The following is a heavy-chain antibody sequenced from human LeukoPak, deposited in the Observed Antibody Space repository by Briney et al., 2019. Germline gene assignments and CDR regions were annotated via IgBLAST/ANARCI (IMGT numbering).Heavy chain of an antibody. D-gene: IGHD6-19*01. CDR1: GFTFSDYY. CDR2: ISSGSGTI. V-gene: IGHV3-11*04. Sequence: GGSLRLSCAASGFTFSDYYMSWIRQAPGKGLEWISYISSGSGTIYYADSVKGRFTISRDNAKNTLYLQMNSLRAEDTAVYYCARGGSGWAGIDYWGQGTLVTVSS. CDR3: ARGGSGWAGIDY. J-gene: IGHJ4*02.